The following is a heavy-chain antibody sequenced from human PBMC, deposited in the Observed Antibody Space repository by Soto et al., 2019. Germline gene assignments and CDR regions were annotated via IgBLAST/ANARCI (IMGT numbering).Heavy chain of an antibody. D-gene: IGHD3-10*01. J-gene: IGHJ4*02. CDR2: IYSGGST. V-gene: IGHV3-53*04. CDR3: AREVRGVIAHYFDY. Sequence: EVQLVESGGGLVQPGGSLRLSCAASGFTVSSNYMSWVRQAPGKGLEWVSVIYSGGSTYYADSVKGRFTISRHNSKNTLYLQRNSLRAEDTAVYYCAREVRGVIAHYFDYWGQGTLVTVSS. CDR1: GFTVSSNY.